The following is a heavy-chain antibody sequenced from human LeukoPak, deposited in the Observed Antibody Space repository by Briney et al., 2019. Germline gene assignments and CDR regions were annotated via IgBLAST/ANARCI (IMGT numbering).Heavy chain of an antibody. CDR1: GGSFSGYY. CDR3: ADSRYSSGLIRAHDH. D-gene: IGHD3-22*01. J-gene: IGHJ4*02. CDR2: INHSGST. Sequence: SETLSLTCAVYGGSFSGYYWSWIRQPPGKGLEWIGEINHSGSTNYNPSLKSRVTISVDTSKNQFSLKLSSVTAADTAVYYLADSRYSSGLIRAHDHWGQGTLVTVSS. V-gene: IGHV4-34*01.